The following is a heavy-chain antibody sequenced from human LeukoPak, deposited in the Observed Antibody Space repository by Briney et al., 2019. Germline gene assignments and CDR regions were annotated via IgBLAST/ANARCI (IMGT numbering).Heavy chain of an antibody. CDR3: AKDQNIYDILTGLFDY. J-gene: IGHJ4*02. CDR1: GGSISSSN. Sequence: LSLTCAVSGGSISSSNWWSWVRQAPGKGLEWVALISYDGSHKDYTDSVKGRFTISRDNSKNTLYLQMNSLRAEDTAEYYCAKDQNIYDILTGLFDYWGQGTLVTVSS. V-gene: IGHV3-30*18. CDR2: ISYDGSHK. D-gene: IGHD3-9*01.